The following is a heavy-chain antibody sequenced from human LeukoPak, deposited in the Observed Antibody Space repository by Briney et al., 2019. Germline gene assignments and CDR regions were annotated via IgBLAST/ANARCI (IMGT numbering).Heavy chain of an antibody. J-gene: IGHJ4*02. V-gene: IGHV3-21*01. CDR3: ARVRNDYVWGSYRLGTYYFDY. CDR2: ISSSSSYI. D-gene: IGHD3-16*02. Sequence: PGGSLRLSCAASGFTFSSYSMNWVRQAPGKGLEWVSSISSSSSYIYYADSVKGRFTISRDNAKNSLYLQMNSLRAEDTAVYYCARVRNDYVWGSYRLGTYYFDYWGQGTLVTVSS. CDR1: GFTFSSYS.